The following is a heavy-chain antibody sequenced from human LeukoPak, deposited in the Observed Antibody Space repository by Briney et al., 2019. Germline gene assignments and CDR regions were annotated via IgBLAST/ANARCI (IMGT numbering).Heavy chain of an antibody. J-gene: IGHJ6*03. D-gene: IGHD5-24*01. CDR1: GCSLSSYY. Sequence: SETLSLTCTVSGCSLSSYYWSWIRQPPGKGLEWMGYLYYSGTTNYNPSLKRRVTISVDTSKNQFSPKLSSVPAADTAVYFCARGDSTGGDGYNYPTYYYYYMDVWGKGTTVTVSS. CDR3: ARGDSTGGDGYNYPTYYYYYMDV. V-gene: IGHV4-59*01. CDR2: LYYSGTT.